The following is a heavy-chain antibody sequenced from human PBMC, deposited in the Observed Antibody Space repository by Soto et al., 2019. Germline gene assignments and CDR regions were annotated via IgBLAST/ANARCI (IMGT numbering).Heavy chain of an antibody. Sequence: SCKASVGTFSSYAMHWVRQAPGKGLEWVAVISYDGSNKYYADSVKGRFTISRDNSKNTLYLQMNSLRAEDTAVYYCARGAAYYGDYGDYYYGMDVWGQGTTVTVSS. CDR2: ISYDGSNK. CDR3: ARGAAYYGDYGDYYYGMDV. V-gene: IGHV3-30-3*01. J-gene: IGHJ6*02. D-gene: IGHD4-17*01. CDR1: VGTFSSYA.